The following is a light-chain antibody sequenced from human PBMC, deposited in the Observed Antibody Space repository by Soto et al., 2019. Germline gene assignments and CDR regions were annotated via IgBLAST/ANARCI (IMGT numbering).Light chain of an antibody. Sequence: QSVLTQPPSASGSPGQRVTISCSGSSSNIGSNSLGCYQQLPGAAPKVLISTTDKRPSGVPARFSGYKSGTSASLAISGLQFDDEADYYCVAWDDSQNGHGFGTGTKHTVL. V-gene: IGLV1-44*01. CDR3: VAWDDSQNGHG. CDR1: SSNIGSNS. J-gene: IGLJ1*01. CDR2: TTD.